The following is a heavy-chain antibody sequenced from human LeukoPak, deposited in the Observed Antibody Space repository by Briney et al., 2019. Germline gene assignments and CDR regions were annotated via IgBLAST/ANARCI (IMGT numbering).Heavy chain of an antibody. Sequence: GGSLRLSCTAPGFSQSIYAMKWLRQAPGKGLEWVSVIFGNGAGIKYAHSVKGRFTISRDNAKKTLYLQMNSLRAEDTAVYYCAKDRIPDGFYSIDSWGQGVPVTVSS. V-gene: IGHV3-23*01. CDR1: GFSQSIYA. J-gene: IGHJ4*02. D-gene: IGHD3-22*01. CDR2: IFGNGAGI. CDR3: AKDRIPDGFYSIDS.